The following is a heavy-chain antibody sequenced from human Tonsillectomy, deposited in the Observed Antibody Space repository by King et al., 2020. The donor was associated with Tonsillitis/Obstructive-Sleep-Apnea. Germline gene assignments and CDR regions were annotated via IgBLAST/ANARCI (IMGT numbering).Heavy chain of an antibody. D-gene: IGHD6-19*01. Sequence: VQLVESGGGLVQPGGSLRLSCAASGFTFSSYAMSWVRQAPGKGLEWVSAISGSGGSTYYADSVKGRFTISRDNSKNTLYLQMNSLRAEDTAVYYCAKDLYGEVAGMREGSAEYFQHWGQGTLVTVSS. V-gene: IGHV3-23*04. J-gene: IGHJ1*01. CDR3: AKDLYGEVAGMREGSAEYFQH. CDR1: GFTFSSYA. CDR2: ISGSGGST.